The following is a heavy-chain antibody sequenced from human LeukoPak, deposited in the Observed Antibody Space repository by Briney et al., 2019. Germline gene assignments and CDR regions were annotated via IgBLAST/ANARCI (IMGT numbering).Heavy chain of an antibody. CDR2: IYYSGST. J-gene: IGHJ4*02. V-gene: IGHV4-59*01. Sequence: GSLRLSCAASGFTFSSYAMSWIRQPPGKGLEWIGYIYYSGSTNYNPSLKSRVTISVDTSKNQFSLKLSSVTAADTAVYYCARVYDSSGYYIDYWGQGTLVTVSS. D-gene: IGHD3-22*01. CDR3: ARVYDSSGYYIDY. CDR1: GFTFSSYA.